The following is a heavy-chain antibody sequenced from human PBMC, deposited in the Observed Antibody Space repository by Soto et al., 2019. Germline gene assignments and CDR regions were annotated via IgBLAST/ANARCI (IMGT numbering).Heavy chain of an antibody. Sequence: QVQLQESGPGLVKPSGTLSLTCAVSSGSISSSNWWSWVRQPPGKGLEWIGEIYHSGSTNYNPSLKSRVTISVDKSKNQFSLKLSSVTAADTAVYYCASRLLWFGDPAGWFDPWGQGTLVTVSS. V-gene: IGHV4-4*02. D-gene: IGHD3-10*01. CDR3: ASRLLWFGDPAGWFDP. CDR1: SGSISSSNW. J-gene: IGHJ5*02. CDR2: IYHSGST.